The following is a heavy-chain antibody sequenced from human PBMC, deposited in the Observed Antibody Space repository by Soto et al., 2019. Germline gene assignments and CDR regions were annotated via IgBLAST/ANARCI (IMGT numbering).Heavy chain of an antibody. CDR3: ARQGGIVATILVADY. Sequence: SETLSLTCTVSGGSISSSSYYWGWIRQPPGKGLEWIGSIYYSGSTYYNPSLKSRVTISVDTSKNQFSLKLSSVTAADTAVYYCARQGGIVATILVADYWGQGTLVTVSS. CDR1: GGSISSSSYY. CDR2: IYYSGST. J-gene: IGHJ4*02. D-gene: IGHD5-12*01. V-gene: IGHV4-39*01.